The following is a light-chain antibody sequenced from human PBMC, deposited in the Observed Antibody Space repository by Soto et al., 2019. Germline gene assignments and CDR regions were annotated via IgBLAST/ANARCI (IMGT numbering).Light chain of an antibody. CDR3: MQAQQSLT. J-gene: IGKJ5*01. CDR2: LAS. CDR1: QSLLHSNGYNY. Sequence: DVVMTQSPLSLPVTPGEPASISCRSSQSLLHSNGYNYLDWYLRKPGQSPQLLIYLASNRASGVPDRFSGSGSGTDFTLKISRVEAEDVGVYYCMQAQQSLTFGQGTRLEIK. V-gene: IGKV2-28*01.